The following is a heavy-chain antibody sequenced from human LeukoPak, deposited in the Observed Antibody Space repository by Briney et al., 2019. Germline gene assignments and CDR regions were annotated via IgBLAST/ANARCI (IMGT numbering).Heavy chain of an antibody. D-gene: IGHD6-6*01. CDR2: ISSNGGST. Sequence: PGGSLRLSCAASGFTFSSYAMHWVRQAPGKGLEYVSAISSNGGSTYYANSVKGRFTISRDNSKNTLYLQMGSLRAEDMAVYYCAREGDRVFHAFDIWGQGTTVTVSS. V-gene: IGHV3-64*01. CDR1: GFTFSSYA. CDR3: AREGDRVFHAFDI. J-gene: IGHJ3*02.